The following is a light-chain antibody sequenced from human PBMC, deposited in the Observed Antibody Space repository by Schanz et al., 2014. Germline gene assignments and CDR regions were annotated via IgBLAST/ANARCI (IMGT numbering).Light chain of an antibody. J-gene: IGLJ3*02. CDR2: DVS. Sequence: QSALTQPASVSGSPGQSITISCTGTSSDVGGYNYVSWYQQHPGKAPKLMIYDVSNRPSGVSNRFSGSKSGNTASLTISGLRAEDEADYYCCSYAGSTTYWLFGGGTKLTVL. V-gene: IGLV2-14*01. CDR3: CSYAGSTTYWL. CDR1: SSDVGGYNY.